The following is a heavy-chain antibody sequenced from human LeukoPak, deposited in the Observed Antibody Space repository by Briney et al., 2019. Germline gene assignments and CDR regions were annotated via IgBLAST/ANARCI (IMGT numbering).Heavy chain of an antibody. CDR2: IYFTGNT. J-gene: IGHJ4*02. D-gene: IGHD7-27*01. CDR1: GSSISSVSNDY. CDR3: VRGPPFAWATFDY. V-gene: IGHV4-61*01. Sequence: SETLSLTCTVSGSSISSVSNDYWTWIRQSPGKGLEWIGYIYFTGNTNYNPSLKSRVTMSLDSPKNQFSLKLTSVTAADTGVYYCVRGPPFAWATFDYWGQGTLVTVSS.